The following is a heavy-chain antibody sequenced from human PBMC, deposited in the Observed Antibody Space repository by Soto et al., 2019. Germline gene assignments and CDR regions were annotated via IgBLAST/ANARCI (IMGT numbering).Heavy chain of an antibody. Sequence: QVQLVESGGGVVQPGRSLRLSCAASGFTFSSYGMHWVRQAPGKGLEWVAVISYDGSNKYYADSVKGRFTISRDNSKNTLYRQMNSLRAEDTAVYYCAKVEDGYNLRGHFAYWGQGTLVTVSS. D-gene: IGHD5-12*01. CDR3: AKVEDGYNLRGHFAY. CDR1: GFTFSSYG. CDR2: ISYDGSNK. V-gene: IGHV3-30*18. J-gene: IGHJ4*02.